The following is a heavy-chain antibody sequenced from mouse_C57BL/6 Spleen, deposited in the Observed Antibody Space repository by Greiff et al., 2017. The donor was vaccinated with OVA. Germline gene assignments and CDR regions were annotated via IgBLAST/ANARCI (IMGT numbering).Heavy chain of an antibody. D-gene: IGHD1-1*02. J-gene: IGHJ2*01. CDR1: GYTFTDYN. Sequence: DVKLQESGPELVKPGASVKMSCKASGYTFTDYNMHWVKQSHGKSLEWIGYINPNNGGTSYNQKFKGKATLTVNKSSSTAYMELRSLTSEDSAVYYCARAPGGSFDYWGQGTTLTVSS. V-gene: IGHV1-22*01. CDR3: ARAPGGSFDY. CDR2: INPNNGGT.